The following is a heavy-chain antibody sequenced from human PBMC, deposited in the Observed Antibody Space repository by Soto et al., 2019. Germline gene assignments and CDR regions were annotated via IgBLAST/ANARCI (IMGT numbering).Heavy chain of an antibody. D-gene: IGHD6-19*01. CDR2: ICGSGDST. CDR1: GFTFSSYA. Sequence: PGGSLRLSCAASGFTFSSYAMSWVRQAPGKGLEWVSGICGSGDSTYYADSVKGRFIISRDNSKYTLYLQMNSLRAEDTALYYCAKGVPGIAVAGTGYFQHWGQGTLVTVS. CDR3: AKGVPGIAVAGTGYFQH. J-gene: IGHJ1*01. V-gene: IGHV3-23*01.